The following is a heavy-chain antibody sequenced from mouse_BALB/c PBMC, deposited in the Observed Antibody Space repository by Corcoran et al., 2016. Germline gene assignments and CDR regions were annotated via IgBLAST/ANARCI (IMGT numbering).Heavy chain of an antibody. Sequence: EVQLQQSGPELVKPGASVKMSCKASGYTFTSYVLHWVKQKPGQGLEWIGYINPYNDGTKYNEKFKGKATLTSDKSSSTAYMELSSLTSEDSAVYYCARYEKVGAMDYWGQGTSVTVSS. D-gene: IGHD2-3*01. CDR1: GYTFTSYV. CDR3: ARYEKVGAMDY. J-gene: IGHJ4*01. CDR2: INPYNDGT. V-gene: IGHV1S136*01.